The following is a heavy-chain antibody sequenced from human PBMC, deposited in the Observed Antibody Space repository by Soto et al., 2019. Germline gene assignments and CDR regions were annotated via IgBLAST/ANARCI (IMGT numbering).Heavy chain of an antibody. Sequence: SVKVSCKASGGTFSSYAMSWVRQAPGQGLEWMGGIIPIFGTANYAQKFQGRVTITADESTSTAYMELSSLRSEDTAVYYCARDLNHPDIVVVPAAPIYGMDVWGQGTTVTVSS. D-gene: IGHD2-2*01. J-gene: IGHJ6*02. CDR1: GGTFSSYA. CDR3: ARDLNHPDIVVVPAAPIYGMDV. CDR2: IIPIFGTA. V-gene: IGHV1-69*13.